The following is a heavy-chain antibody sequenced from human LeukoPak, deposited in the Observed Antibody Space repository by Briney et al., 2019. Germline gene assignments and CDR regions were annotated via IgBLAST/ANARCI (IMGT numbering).Heavy chain of an antibody. CDR2: IYYSGST. D-gene: IGHD6-13*01. V-gene: IGHV4-61*01. Sequence: SETLSLTCTVSGGSISSSSYYWGWIRQPPGKGLEWIGYIYYSGSTNYNPSLKSRVTISVDASKNQFSLKLSSVTAADTAVYYCARDSSSWYWFDPWGQGTLVTVSS. CDR1: GGSISSSSYY. J-gene: IGHJ5*02. CDR3: ARDSSSWYWFDP.